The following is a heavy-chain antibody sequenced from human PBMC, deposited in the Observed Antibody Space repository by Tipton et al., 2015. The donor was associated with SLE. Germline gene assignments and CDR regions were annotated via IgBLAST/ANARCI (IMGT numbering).Heavy chain of an antibody. CDR1: GGSISNYY. Sequence: TLSLTCTVSGGSISNYYWSWIRQPPGKGLEWIGYIYYSGSTNYNPSLKSRVTISVDTSKNQFSLKLSSMTAADTAVYYCARHTGSSGYEYWGQGTLVTVSS. CDR3: ARHTGSSGYEY. J-gene: IGHJ4*02. CDR2: IYYSGST. V-gene: IGHV4-59*08. D-gene: IGHD3-22*01.